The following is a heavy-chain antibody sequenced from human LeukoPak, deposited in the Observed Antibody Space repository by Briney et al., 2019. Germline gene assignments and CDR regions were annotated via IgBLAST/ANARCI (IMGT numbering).Heavy chain of an antibody. D-gene: IGHD3-10*01. CDR3: ARGLSPRINMVRGVRPPFRGVFDY. Sequence: SETLSLTCTVSGGSMTNYYGSWIRQPPGKGLEWIGEINHSGSTNYNPSLKSRVTISVDTSKNQFSLKLSSVTAADTAVYYCARGLSPRINMVRGVRPPFRGVFDYWGQGTLVTVSS. J-gene: IGHJ4*02. V-gene: IGHV4-34*01. CDR2: INHSGST. CDR1: GGSMTNYY.